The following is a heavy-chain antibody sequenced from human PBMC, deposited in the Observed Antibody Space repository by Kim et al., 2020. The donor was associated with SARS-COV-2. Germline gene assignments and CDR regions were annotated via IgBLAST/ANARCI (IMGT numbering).Heavy chain of an antibody. CDR1: GFAVTSTY. Sequence: GGSLRLSCTASGFAVTSTYLSWVRHAPGKGLEWDSVINAVGPTYSADSVKGRFIISRASSKNTLHLQMNSLTVADTAVSYCASDEGYPNGLGDWGQGTTV. CDR2: INAVGPT. CDR3: ASDEGYPNGLGD. J-gene: IGHJ6*02. V-gene: IGHV3-66*01. D-gene: IGHD2-15*01.